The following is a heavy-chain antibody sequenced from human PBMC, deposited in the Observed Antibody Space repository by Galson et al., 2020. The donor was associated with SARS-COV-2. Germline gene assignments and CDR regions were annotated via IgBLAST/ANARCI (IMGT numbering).Heavy chain of an antibody. Sequence: GGSLRLSCAASGFTFSSYSMNWVRQAPGKGLEWVSSISSSSSYIYYADSVKGRFTISRDNAKYSLYLQMHSLRAEDSAVYYCAREVYSYGFFYWGQGTLVTVAS. D-gene: IGHD5-18*01. CDR2: ISSSSSYI. V-gene: IGHV3-21*01. J-gene: IGHJ4*02. CDR1: GFTFSSYS. CDR3: AREVYSYGFFY.